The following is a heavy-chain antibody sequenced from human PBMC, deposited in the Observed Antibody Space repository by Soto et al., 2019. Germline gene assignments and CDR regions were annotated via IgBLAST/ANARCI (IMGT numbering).Heavy chain of an antibody. CDR1: GYTFTDYY. V-gene: IGHV1-2*02. J-gene: IGHJ4*02. CDR3: SRASAVAGGSSNSLPNDY. CDR2: INPTSGGT. Sequence: AASVKVSCKASGYTFTDYYMHWVRQAPGQGLEWMGWINPTSGGTSYAQNFQGRVTMTRDTSISTAYMELSRLSSDDTAVYYCSRASAVAGGSSNSLPNDYWGQGTLVTVSS. D-gene: IGHD6-19*01.